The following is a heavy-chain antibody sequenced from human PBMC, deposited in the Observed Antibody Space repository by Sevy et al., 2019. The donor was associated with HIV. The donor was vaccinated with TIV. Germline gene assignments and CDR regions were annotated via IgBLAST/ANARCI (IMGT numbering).Heavy chain of an antibody. CDR1: GGSIRSGRYY. V-gene: IGHV4-61*02. CDR2: IYIRGTT. Sequence: SETLSLTCNVSGGSIRSGRYYWSWIRQPAGKGLEWIGRIYIRGTTNYNPSLKSRITMSVDTSKNQFSLKLSSVTTTDTAVYYCARELSDYGMDVWGQGTTVTVSS. J-gene: IGHJ6*02. CDR3: ARELSDYGMDV.